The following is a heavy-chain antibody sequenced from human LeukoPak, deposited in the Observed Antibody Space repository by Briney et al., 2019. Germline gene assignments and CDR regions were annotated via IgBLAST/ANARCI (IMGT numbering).Heavy chain of an antibody. CDR1: GYTFTSYD. CDR2: MNPNSGNT. CDR3: ARSFRGPAGPVDY. J-gene: IGHJ4*02. D-gene: IGHD3-10*01. V-gene: IGHV1-8*03. Sequence: ASVKVSCKASGYTFTSYDINWVRQATGQGLEWMGWMNPNSGNTGYAQKFQGRVTITRNTSISTAYMELSSLRSEDTAVYYCARSFRGPAGPVDYWGQGTLVTVSS.